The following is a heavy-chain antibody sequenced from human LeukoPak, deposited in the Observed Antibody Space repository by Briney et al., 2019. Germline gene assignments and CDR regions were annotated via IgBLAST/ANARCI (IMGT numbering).Heavy chain of an antibody. V-gene: IGHV4-59*11. Sequence: ETLSLTCTVSGGSISSHYWTWIRQSPVKGLEWIGDISNSGSTSYNPSLKSRVTISIDTSKNQFSLKLSSVTAADTAVYYCGRDALVGYFSYYYMDVWGKGTTVTVSS. CDR2: ISNSGST. J-gene: IGHJ6*03. CDR1: GGSISSHY. D-gene: IGHD2-15*01. CDR3: GRDALVGYFSYYYMDV.